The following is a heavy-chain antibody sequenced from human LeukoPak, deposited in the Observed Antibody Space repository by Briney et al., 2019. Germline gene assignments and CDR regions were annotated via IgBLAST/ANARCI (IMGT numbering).Heavy chain of an antibody. Sequence: GGSLRLSCAASGFTFDDYGMSWVRQAPGKGLEWVSGINWNGGSTGYADSVKGRFTISRDNAKNSLYLQMNSLRAEDTALYYCARASITMVRGVIITGGPGPHFDYWGQGTLVTVSS. V-gene: IGHV3-20*04. D-gene: IGHD3-10*01. CDR2: INWNGGST. J-gene: IGHJ4*02. CDR1: GFTFDDYG. CDR3: ARASITMVRGVIITGGPGPHFDY.